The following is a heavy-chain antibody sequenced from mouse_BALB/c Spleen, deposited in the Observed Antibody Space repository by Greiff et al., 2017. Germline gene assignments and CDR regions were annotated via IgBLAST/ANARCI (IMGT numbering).Heavy chain of an antibody. D-gene: IGHD4-1*01. J-gene: IGHJ3*01. V-gene: IGHV1S127*01. CDR3: TRADTGTFAY. CDR2: IDPSDSYT. CDR1: GYTFTSYW. Sequence: QVQLQQPGAELVKPGASVKMSCKASGYTFTSYWMHWVKQRPGQGLEWIGVIDPSDSYTSYNQKFKGKATLTVDTSSSTAYMQLSSLTSEDSAVYYCTRADTGTFAYWGQGTLVTVSA.